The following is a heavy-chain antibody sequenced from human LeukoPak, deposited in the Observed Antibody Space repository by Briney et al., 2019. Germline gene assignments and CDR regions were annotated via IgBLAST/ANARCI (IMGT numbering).Heavy chain of an antibody. J-gene: IGHJ4*02. CDR2: ISGNGGST. V-gene: IGHV3-23*01. CDR3: ANDPYCGGDCYYDY. D-gene: IGHD2-21*02. Sequence: PGGSLRLSCAASGFTFSSFSMSWVRQAPGRGLEWVSGISGNGGSTYYADSVKGRFTISRDNSKNSLYLQMNSLRAEDTAVYYCANDPYCGGDCYYDYWGQGTVVTVSS. CDR1: GFTFSSFS.